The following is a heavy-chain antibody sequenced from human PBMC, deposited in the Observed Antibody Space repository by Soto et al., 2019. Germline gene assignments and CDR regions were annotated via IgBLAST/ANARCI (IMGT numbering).Heavy chain of an antibody. CDR3: ARVGVLRFSHSSTAFDP. CDR2: ISAYNGNT. CDR1: GYTFTSYG. J-gene: IGHJ5*02. Sequence: QVQLVQSGAEVKKPGASVKVSCKASGYTFTSYGISWVRQAPGQGLEWMGWISAYNGNTNYAQKLQGRVTMTTDTSTSRAYMELRSLRSDDTAVYYCARVGVLRFSHSSTAFDPWGQGTLVTVSS. D-gene: IGHD3-3*01. V-gene: IGHV1-18*01.